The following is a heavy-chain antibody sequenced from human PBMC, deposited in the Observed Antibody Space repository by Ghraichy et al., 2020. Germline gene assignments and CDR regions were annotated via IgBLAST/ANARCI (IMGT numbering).Heavy chain of an antibody. CDR1: GFTFSSYG. J-gene: IGHJ4*02. CDR3: AKDRGGRRYVSGSACDY. V-gene: IGHV3-30*18. D-gene: IGHD3-10*01. CDR2: ISYDGSNK. Sequence: GGSLRLSCAASGFTFSSYGMHWVRQAPGKGLEWVAVISYDGSNKYYADSVKGRFTISRDNSKNTLYLQMNSLRADDTAVYYCAKDRGGRRYVSGSACDYWGQGTLVTVSS.